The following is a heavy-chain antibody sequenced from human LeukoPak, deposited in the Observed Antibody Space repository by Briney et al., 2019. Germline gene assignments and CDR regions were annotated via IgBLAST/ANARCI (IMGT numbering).Heavy chain of an antibody. Sequence: GGSLRLSCAASGFTFSSYAIHWVRQAPGKGLEWVAVISYDGSNKYYADSVKGRFTISRDNSKNTLYLQMNSLRAEDTAVYYCAELGITMIGGVWGKGTTVIISS. CDR1: GFTFSSYA. D-gene: IGHD3-10*02. CDR3: AELGITMIGGV. J-gene: IGHJ6*04. V-gene: IGHV3-30*04. CDR2: ISYDGSNK.